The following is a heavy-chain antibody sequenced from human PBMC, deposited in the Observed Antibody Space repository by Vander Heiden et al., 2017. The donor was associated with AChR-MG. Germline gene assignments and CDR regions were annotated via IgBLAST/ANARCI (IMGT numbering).Heavy chain of an antibody. CDR3: ARDHDYSNYRPSYYYYYYMDV. J-gene: IGHJ6*03. Sequence: QVQLQESGPGLVKPSETLSLTCTVSGGSISSYYWSWIRQPPGKGLEWIGYIYYSGSTNYNPSLKSRVTISVDTSKNQFSLKLSSVTAADTAVYYCARDHDYSNYRPSYYYYYYMDVWGKGTTVTVSS. V-gene: IGHV4-59*01. CDR1: GGSISSYY. D-gene: IGHD4-4*01. CDR2: IYYSGST.